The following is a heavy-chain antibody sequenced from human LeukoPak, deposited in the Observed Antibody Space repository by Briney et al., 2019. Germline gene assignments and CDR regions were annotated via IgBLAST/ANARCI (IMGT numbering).Heavy chain of an antibody. J-gene: IGHJ3*02. D-gene: IGHD6-13*01. CDR1: GYTFTSYA. V-gene: IGHV1-46*01. Sequence: ASVKLSCKASGYTFTSYAMNWVRQAPGQGLEWMGIINPSGGSTSYAQKFQGRVTMTRDTSTSTVYMELSSLRSEDTAVYYCARDRGKVYSSSWYRAFDIWGQGTMVTVSS. CDR2: INPSGGST. CDR3: ARDRGKVYSSSWYRAFDI.